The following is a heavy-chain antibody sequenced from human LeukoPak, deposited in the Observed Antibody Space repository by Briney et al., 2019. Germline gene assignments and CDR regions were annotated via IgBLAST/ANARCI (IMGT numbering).Heavy chain of an antibody. D-gene: IGHD6-19*01. Sequence: SETLSLTCAVYGGSFSGYYWSWIRQPPGKGLEWIGEINHSGSTNYNPSLKSRVTISVDTSKNQFSLKLSSVTAADTAVYYCARGGSGGWYGDHDAFDIWGQGTVVTVSS. CDR2: INHSGST. J-gene: IGHJ3*02. V-gene: IGHV4-34*01. CDR3: ARGGSGGWYGDHDAFDI. CDR1: GGSFSGYY.